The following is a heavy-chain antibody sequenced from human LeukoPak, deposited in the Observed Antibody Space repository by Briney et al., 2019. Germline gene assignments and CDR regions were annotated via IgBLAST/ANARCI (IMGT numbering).Heavy chain of an antibody. J-gene: IGHJ4*02. V-gene: IGHV3-53*01. CDR3: AKDPLANTAMVDPYIDY. Sequence: PGGSLRLSCAASGFTVSSNYMTWVRQAPGKGLEWISLIYSGGSTYYADSVKGRFTISRDNSKNTLYLQMNSLRAEDTAVYYCAKDPLANTAMVDPYIDYWGQGTLVTVSS. CDR1: GFTVSSNY. D-gene: IGHD5-18*01. CDR2: IYSGGST.